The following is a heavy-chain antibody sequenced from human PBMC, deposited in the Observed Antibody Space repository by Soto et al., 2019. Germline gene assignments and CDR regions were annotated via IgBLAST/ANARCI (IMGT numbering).Heavy chain of an antibody. D-gene: IGHD3-9*01. V-gene: IGHV3-23*01. J-gene: IGHJ3*02. CDR3: AKHLTGYPKLSYDAFDI. CDR2: ISGSGGST. CDR1: GFTFNIYA. Sequence: LRLSCAASGFTFNIYAMSWVRQAPGKGLEWVSAISGSGGSTYYADSVKGRFTISRDNSKNTLYLQMNSLRAEDTAVYYCAKHLTGYPKLSYDAFDIWGQGTMVTVSS.